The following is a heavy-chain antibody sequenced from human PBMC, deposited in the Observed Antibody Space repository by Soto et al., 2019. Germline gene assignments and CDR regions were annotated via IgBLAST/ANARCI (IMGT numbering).Heavy chain of an antibody. Sequence: SETLCLTCAVSCGSIRNNWWGWVRQPPGKGLEWIGEIYHSGTTNYNPSLKSRVTISVDKSKNQFSLKLTSVTAADTAVYYCTRPISYCMDVWGKGTTVTVSS. CDR2: IYHSGTT. J-gene: IGHJ6*03. CDR3: TRPISYCMDV. CDR1: CGSIRNNW. V-gene: IGHV4-4*02. D-gene: IGHD3-3*01.